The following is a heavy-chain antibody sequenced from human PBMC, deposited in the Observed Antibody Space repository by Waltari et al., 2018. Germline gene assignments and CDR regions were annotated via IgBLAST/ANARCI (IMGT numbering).Heavy chain of an antibody. CDR3: ARSYDFWSGYPLHY. CDR2: IAYSGST. Sequence: QVQLQESGPGLVKPSETLSLICSVSGDSITNYYWSWVRQPPGKGLEWIGYIAYSGSTRYNPSLKSRATISVETSKKQFSLRLGSVTAADTAIYYCARSYDFWSGYPLHYWGQGTLVTVSS. V-gene: IGHV4-59*01. CDR1: GDSITNYY. D-gene: IGHD3-3*01. J-gene: IGHJ4*02.